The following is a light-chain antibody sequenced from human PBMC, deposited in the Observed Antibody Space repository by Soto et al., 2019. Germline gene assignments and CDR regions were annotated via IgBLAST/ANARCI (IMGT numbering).Light chain of an antibody. CDR3: AAWDETLNVFV. Sequence: QSVLTQPPSASGTPGQRVTISCSGSNSDIARTTINCYKHLPGKAPKLLIYSNNKRPSGITERFSGSKSGTSGSLTISGLQSADEADYYCAAWDETLNVFVFGTGTKLPVL. CDR1: NSDIARTT. CDR2: SNN. V-gene: IGLV1-44*01. J-gene: IGLJ1*01.